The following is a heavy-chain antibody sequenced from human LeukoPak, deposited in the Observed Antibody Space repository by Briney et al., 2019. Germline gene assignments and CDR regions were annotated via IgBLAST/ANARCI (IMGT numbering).Heavy chain of an antibody. J-gene: IGHJ4*02. Sequence: GGSLRLSCAASGFTFRSSAMHWVRQAPGKGLEWVAVTPYDGRNKYYADSAKGRFTISRDNSKNTLYLQMNSLRPEDTAVYYCARDGYGLDTPMVSTNFDYWGQGTLVTVSS. CDR1: GFTFRSSA. CDR3: ARDGYGLDTPMVSTNFDY. V-gene: IGHV3-30*04. D-gene: IGHD5-18*01. CDR2: TPYDGRNK.